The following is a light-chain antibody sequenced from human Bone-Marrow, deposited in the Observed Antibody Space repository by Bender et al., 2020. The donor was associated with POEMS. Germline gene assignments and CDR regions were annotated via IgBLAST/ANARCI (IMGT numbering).Light chain of an antibody. CDR2: EVR. V-gene: IGLV2-23*02. CDR1: SSDVGSYNL. J-gene: IGLJ1*01. Sequence: QSVLTQPASVSGSPGQSITISCTGTSSDVGSYNLVSWYQQHPGKAPKVMIYEVRKRPSGVSNRFSGSKSGNTASLTISGLQAEDEADYYCCSYAGSHSVFGTGTKVTVL. CDR3: CSYAGSHSV.